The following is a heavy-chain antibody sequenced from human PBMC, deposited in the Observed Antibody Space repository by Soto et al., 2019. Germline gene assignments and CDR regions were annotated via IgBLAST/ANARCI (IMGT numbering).Heavy chain of an antibody. CDR3: ARHDYYHRTFDI. D-gene: IGHD3-9*01. J-gene: IGHJ3*02. CDR1: GGSVGTGAYY. CDR2: TLYSGSP. V-gene: IGHV4-61*08. Sequence: SETLSLTCRVSGGSVGTGAYYWSWIRQPPGKGLEWIGYTLYSGSPNYNPSLQSLQSRVTISVDTSRHQFSLRLTSVTAADTALYYCARHDYYHRTFDIWGQGTLVTVSS.